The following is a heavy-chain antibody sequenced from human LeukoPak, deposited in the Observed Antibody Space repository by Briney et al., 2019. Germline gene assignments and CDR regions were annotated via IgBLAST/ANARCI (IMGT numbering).Heavy chain of an antibody. CDR2: IKEDGSVK. V-gene: IGHV3-7*03. Sequence: GGSLRLSCAASGFTFSSFWMIWVRQAPGKGLEWVANIKEDGSVKNYVDSVKGRFTISRDNAKNSLFLQMNSLRAEDTAVYYCARERYGNYNWGQGTLVTVSS. J-gene: IGHJ4*02. D-gene: IGHD4-11*01. CDR1: GFTFSSFW. CDR3: ARERYGNYN.